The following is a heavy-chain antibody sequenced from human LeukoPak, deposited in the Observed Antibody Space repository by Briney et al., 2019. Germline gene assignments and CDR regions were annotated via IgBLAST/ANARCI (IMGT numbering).Heavy chain of an antibody. CDR3: ARGYSYGLRTYYFDY. CDR1: GYTFTGYY. V-gene: IGHV1-2*02. J-gene: IGHJ4*02. D-gene: IGHD5-18*01. CDR2: INPNSGGT. Sequence: ASVTVSCKASGYTFTGYYMHWVRQAPGQGLEWMGWINPNSGGTNYAQKFQGRVTMTRDTSISTAYMELSRLRSDDTAVYYCARGYSYGLRTYYFDYWGQGTLVTVSS.